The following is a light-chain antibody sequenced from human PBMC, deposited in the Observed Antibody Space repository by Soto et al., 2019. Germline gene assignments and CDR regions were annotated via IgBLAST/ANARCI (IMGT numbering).Light chain of an antibody. V-gene: IGKV3-11*01. CDR3: QQRNIWPPVT. J-gene: IGKJ5*01. CDR2: GAF. Sequence: EIVLLPSPATLSLSPGDRATLSCRASPSVTNYLAWYQQKPGQPPRLLIYGAFNRAAGIPARFSGSGSGTDFTLTISSLEPEDSAVYYCQQRNIWPPVTFGQGTRLEIK. CDR1: PSVTNY.